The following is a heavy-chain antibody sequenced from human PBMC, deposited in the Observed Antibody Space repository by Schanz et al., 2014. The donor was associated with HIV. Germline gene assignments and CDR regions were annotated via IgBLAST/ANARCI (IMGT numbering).Heavy chain of an antibody. CDR2: VRHIGGT. V-gene: IGHV4-34*02. CDR1: GGSFRGYY. CDR3: ARGDFGGNSVDY. Sequence: QVQLQQWGAGLLKPSETLSLTCAVYGGSFRGYYWTWIRQFPGLGLEWIGGVRHIGGTNYNPSLKSRVPMSMDMPKNHFSLNLPSVTAADTAVYFCARGDFGGNSVDYWGHGNMVTVSS. J-gene: IGHJ4*01. D-gene: IGHD4-17*01.